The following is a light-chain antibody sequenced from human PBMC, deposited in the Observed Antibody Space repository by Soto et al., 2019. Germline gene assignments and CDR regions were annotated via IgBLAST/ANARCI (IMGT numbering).Light chain of an antibody. CDR3: QHYNTLPLYS. Sequence: EIVMTQSPATLSVSPGDGATVSCRASQSVRSNVAWYQQTPGQAPRLLIYGASTRATGIPARFSGSGSGTDFTLTISRLQSEDFAVYYCQHYNTLPLYSVGQGTKLEIK. J-gene: IGKJ2*01. V-gene: IGKV3-15*01. CDR1: QSVRSN. CDR2: GAS.